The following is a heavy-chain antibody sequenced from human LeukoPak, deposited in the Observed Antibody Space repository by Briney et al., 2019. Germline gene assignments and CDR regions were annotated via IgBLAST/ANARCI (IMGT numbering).Heavy chain of an antibody. CDR3: AKDEYSSGWYWVY. CDR1: GFTFSSYA. D-gene: IGHD6-19*01. J-gene: IGHJ4*02. Sequence: GGSLRLSCAASGFTFSSYAMTWVRQAPGKGLEWVSAINNSGGGTYYVDSVKGRFTISRDNSKNTLYLQMNSLRAEDTAVYYCAKDEYSSGWYWVYWGQGTRVTVSS. V-gene: IGHV3-23*01. CDR2: INNSGGGT.